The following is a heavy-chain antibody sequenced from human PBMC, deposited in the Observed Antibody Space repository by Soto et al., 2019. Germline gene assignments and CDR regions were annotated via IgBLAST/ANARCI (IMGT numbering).Heavy chain of an antibody. V-gene: IGHV3-21*01. CDR1: EFSLITSW. Sequence: PGGPMRHCYRASEFSLITSWMNWVRQDKGKGLEWVSSISSSSSYIYYADSVKGRFTISRDNAKNSLYLQMNSLRAEDTAVYYCASAEYYFYVSGWYYWGQGTLVTVSS. CDR2: ISSSSSYI. CDR3: ASAEYYFYVSGWYY. J-gene: IGHJ4*02. D-gene: IGHD3-22*01.